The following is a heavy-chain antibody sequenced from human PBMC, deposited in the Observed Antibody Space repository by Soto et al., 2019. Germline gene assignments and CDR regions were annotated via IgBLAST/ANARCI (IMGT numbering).Heavy chain of an antibody. J-gene: IGHJ3*02. V-gene: IGHV4-30-2*01. CDR2: IYHSGST. CDR3: AAEEAEDAFDI. Sequence: SETLSLTCAVSGGSISSGGYSWSWIRQPPGKGLEWIGYIYHSGSTYYNPSLKSRVTISVDRSKNQFSPKLSSVTAADTAVYYCAAEEAEDAFDIWGQGTMVTVSS. CDR1: GGSISSGGYS.